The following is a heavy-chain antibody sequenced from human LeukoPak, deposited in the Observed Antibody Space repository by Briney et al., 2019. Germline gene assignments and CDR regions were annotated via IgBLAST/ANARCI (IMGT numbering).Heavy chain of an antibody. CDR2: ISSDGSNK. V-gene: IGHV3-30*03. J-gene: IGHJ4*02. CDR1: KCTFSNYG. D-gene: IGHD3-22*01. Sequence: GGSLRLSCAASKCTFSNYGMHWVRQAPGKGLEWVAVISSDGSNKYYADSVKGRFTISRDNSKNTLSLQMNGLRAEDTAVYCCVRLVYYYDRSGYNYYFHNWGQGTLVTVSS. CDR3: VRLVYYYDRSGYNYYFHN.